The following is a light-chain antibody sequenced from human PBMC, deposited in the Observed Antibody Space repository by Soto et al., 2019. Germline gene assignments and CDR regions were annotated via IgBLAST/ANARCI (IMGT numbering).Light chain of an antibody. Sequence: DIVMTQSPLSLPVTPREPASLSCSSSQSLLHSNGYNYLDWYLQKPGQSPQLLIYLGSNRASGVPDRFSGSGSGTDFTLKISRVEAEDVGVYYRLQPLQSWTVGQGNKVAIK. CDR3: LQPLQSWT. CDR2: LGS. CDR1: QSLLHSNGYNY. J-gene: IGKJ1*01. V-gene: IGKV2-28*01.